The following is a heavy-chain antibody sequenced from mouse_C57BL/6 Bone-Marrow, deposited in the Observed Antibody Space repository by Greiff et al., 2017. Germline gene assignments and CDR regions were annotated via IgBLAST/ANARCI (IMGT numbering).Heavy chain of an antibody. CDR1: GYTFTDYN. D-gene: IGHD2-5*01. J-gene: IGHJ3*01. CDR3: ARSNSNFLFAY. Sequence: VQLQQSGPELVKPGASVKIPCKASGYTFTDYNMDWVKQSHGKSLEWIGDINPNNGGTIYNQKFKGKATLTVDKSSSTAYMELRSLTSEDTAVYYCARSNSNFLFAYWGQGTLVTVSA. V-gene: IGHV1-18*01. CDR2: INPNNGGT.